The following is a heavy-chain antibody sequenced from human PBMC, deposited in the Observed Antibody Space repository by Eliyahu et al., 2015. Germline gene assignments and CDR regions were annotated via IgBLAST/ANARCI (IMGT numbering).Heavy chain of an antibody. J-gene: IGHJ4*02. CDR2: INPNSGGT. D-gene: IGHD3-10*01. Sequence: QVQLVQSGAEVKKPGASVKVSCKASGYXFTGYYLYWVRQVPGQGLEWMGWINPNSGGTKYAQKLQGRVTMTRDTSIRTAYMELSSLRSDDTAVYYYARAWWDYYGSANSYNADTDFWGQGTLVTVSS. CDR3: ARAWWDYYGSANSYNADTDF. CDR1: GYXFTGYY. V-gene: IGHV1-2*02.